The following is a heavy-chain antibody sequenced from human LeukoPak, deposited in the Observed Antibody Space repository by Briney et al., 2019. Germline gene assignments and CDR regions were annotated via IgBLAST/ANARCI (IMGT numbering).Heavy chain of an antibody. Sequence: GGSLRLSCAASGFTVSSNYMSWVRQAPGKGLEWVSVIYSGGSTYYADSVKGRFTISRDNSKNTLYLQMNSLRAEDTAVYYCARETVTTYYYYYGMDVWGQGTTVTVSS. CDR3: ARETVTTYYYYYGMDV. CDR2: IYSGGST. D-gene: IGHD4-17*01. V-gene: IGHV3-53*01. CDR1: GFTVSSNY. J-gene: IGHJ6*02.